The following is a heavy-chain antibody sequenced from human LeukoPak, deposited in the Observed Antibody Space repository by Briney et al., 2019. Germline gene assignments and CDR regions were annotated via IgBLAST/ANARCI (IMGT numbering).Heavy chain of an antibody. CDR1: GGSISSSNHY. D-gene: IGHD2-8*01. J-gene: IGHJ5*02. V-gene: IGHV4-39*01. CDR2: LYYSGST. CDR3: AGPRSRVSWFDP. Sequence: SETLSLTCTVSGGSISSSNHYWGWIRQPPGKGLEWIGSLYYSGSTYYNPSLKSRVAISVDTSKNQFSLKLRSVTAADTAVYYCAGPRSRVSWFDPWGQGTLVTVSS.